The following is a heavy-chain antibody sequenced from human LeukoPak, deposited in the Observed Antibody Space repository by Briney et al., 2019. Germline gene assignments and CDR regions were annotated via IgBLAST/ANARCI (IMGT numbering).Heavy chain of an antibody. CDR3: ARGPSGIFPFG. J-gene: IGHJ4*02. Sequence: GGSLRLSCVVSGFTFSRFWMSWVRQAPGKGLEWVANINQDGRTKYYVDSVKGRFTISRDSAKNSLYLQMNSLRAEDTAVYYCARGPSGIFPFGWGQGTLVTVSS. D-gene: IGHD3-9*01. V-gene: IGHV3-7*01. CDR1: GFTFSRFW. CDR2: INQDGRTK.